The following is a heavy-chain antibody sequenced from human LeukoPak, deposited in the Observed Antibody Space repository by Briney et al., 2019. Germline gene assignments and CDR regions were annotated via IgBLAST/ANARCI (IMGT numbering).Heavy chain of an antibody. J-gene: IGHJ4*02. Sequence: SETLSLTCTVSGGSISSSSYYWGWIRQPPGKGLEWIGSIYYSGSTYYNPSLKSRVTISVDTSKNQFSLKLSSVTAADTAVYYCARDLGLRKIDYWGQGTLVTVAS. V-gene: IGHV4-39*07. D-gene: IGHD3/OR15-3a*01. CDR2: IYYSGST. CDR1: GGSISSSSYY. CDR3: ARDLGLRKIDY.